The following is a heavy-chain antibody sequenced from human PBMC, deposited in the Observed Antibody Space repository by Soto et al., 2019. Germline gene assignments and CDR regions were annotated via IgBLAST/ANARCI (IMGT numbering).Heavy chain of an antibody. Sequence: SETLSLTCTVSGGSVSSGSYYWSWIRQPPGKGLEWIGYIYYSGSTNYNPSLKSRVTISVDTSKNQFSLKLSSVTAADTAVYYCARGSDSSGYYPFRHYYYYGMDVWGQGTTVTVSS. V-gene: IGHV4-61*01. CDR3: ARGSDSSGYYPFRHYYYYGMDV. CDR2: IYYSGST. D-gene: IGHD3-22*01. J-gene: IGHJ6*02. CDR1: GGSVSSGSYY.